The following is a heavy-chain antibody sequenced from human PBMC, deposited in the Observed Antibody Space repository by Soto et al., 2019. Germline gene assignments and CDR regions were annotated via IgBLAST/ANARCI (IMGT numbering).Heavy chain of an antibody. V-gene: IGHV4-34*01. CDR2: INHSGSS. CDR1: GGSFSGSY. D-gene: IGHD3-22*01. CDR3: ARVDDI. J-gene: IGHJ4*02. Sequence: QVQLQQWGAGLLKPSETLSLTCAVYGGSFSGSYWSWIRQPPGKGLEWIGEINHSGSSNYNPSLKSRISISIDTTNKQFSLKLSSVAAADTAVYYGARVDDIWGQGTLVTVSS.